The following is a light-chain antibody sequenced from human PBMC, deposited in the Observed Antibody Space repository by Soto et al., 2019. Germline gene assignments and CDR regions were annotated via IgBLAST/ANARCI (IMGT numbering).Light chain of an antibody. Sequence: EIVMTQSPATLSVSPGERATLSCRASQSVSSNLAWYQQKPGQAPRLLIYGASTRATGIPGRFSGSGSGTEFTRTISSLQSEDFAVYYCQQYDNWLTFGGGTKVEIK. CDR2: GAS. J-gene: IGKJ4*01. CDR3: QQYDNWLT. V-gene: IGKV3-15*01. CDR1: QSVSSN.